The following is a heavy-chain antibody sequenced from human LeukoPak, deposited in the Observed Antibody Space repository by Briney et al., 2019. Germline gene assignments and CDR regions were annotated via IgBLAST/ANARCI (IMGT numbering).Heavy chain of an antibody. D-gene: IGHD3-16*02. V-gene: IGHV3-33*03. CDR2: IWDDGSNK. CDR1: GFTFSSYA. J-gene: IGHJ5*02. CDR3: AKAGTFRYGSQFDP. Sequence: SGRSLRLSCAASGFTFSSYAMHCVRQAPGEGLEWVAVIWDDGSNKYYADSAKGRFTISRDNSKNTLYLQMDSLGDEATAVSYCAKAGTFRYGSQFDPWGQGTLVIVSS.